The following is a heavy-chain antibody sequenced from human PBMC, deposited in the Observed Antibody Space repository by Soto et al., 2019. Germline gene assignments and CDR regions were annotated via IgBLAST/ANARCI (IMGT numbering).Heavy chain of an antibody. V-gene: IGHV6-1*01. J-gene: IGHJ4*02. CDR2: TYYRSKWYN. D-gene: IGHD3-22*01. CDR3: ARAYYDSSGYYPFDY. CDR1: VDSVSSNSAA. Sequence: PSQTLSLTCDISVDSVSSNSAAWNFNKQSPSRGLEWLGRTYYRSKWYNDYAVSVKSRITINPDTSKNQFSLQLNSVTPEDTAVYYCARAYYDSSGYYPFDYWGQGTLVTVSS.